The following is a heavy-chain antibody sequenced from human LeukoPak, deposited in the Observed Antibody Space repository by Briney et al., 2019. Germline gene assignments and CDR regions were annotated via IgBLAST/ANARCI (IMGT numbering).Heavy chain of an antibody. CDR3: ARGWYSSGWYEYYFDY. CDR2: IYSGGST. J-gene: IGHJ4*02. CDR1: GFAVSSNY. V-gene: IGHV3-53*01. Sequence: PGGSLRLSCAASGFAVSSNYMSWVRQAPGKGLEWVSVIYSGGSTYYADSVKGRCTISRDNSKNTLYLQMNSLRAEDTAVYYCARGWYSSGWYEYYFDYWGQGTLVTVSS. D-gene: IGHD6-19*01.